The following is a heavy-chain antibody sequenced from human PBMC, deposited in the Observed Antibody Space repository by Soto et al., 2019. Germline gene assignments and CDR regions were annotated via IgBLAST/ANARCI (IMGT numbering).Heavy chain of an antibody. Sequence: XESLLLSGTASGFTFSNAWMSWVRQAPGKGLEWVGRIKSKTDGGTTDYAAPVKGRFTISRDDSKNTLYLQMNSLKTEDTAVYYCTTEVRGWPWGQGTLVTVSS. V-gene: IGHV3-15*01. CDR1: GFTFSNAW. CDR2: IKSKTDGGTT. D-gene: IGHD3-10*01. CDR3: TTEVRGWP. J-gene: IGHJ5*02.